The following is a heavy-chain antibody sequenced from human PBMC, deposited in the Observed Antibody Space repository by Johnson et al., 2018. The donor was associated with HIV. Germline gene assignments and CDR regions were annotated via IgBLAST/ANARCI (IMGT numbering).Heavy chain of an antibody. Sequence: VQLVESGGGLVQPGRSLRLSCAASGFTFDDFAMHWVRQAPGKGLEWVSGISWNSGTIAYADSVKGRFTISRDNSKNTLYLQMNSLGAEDTAVYYCARLPGYSSGWTLGAFDIWGQGTMVTVSS. D-gene: IGHD6-19*01. CDR1: GFTFDDFA. CDR3: ARLPGYSSGWTLGAFDI. CDR2: ISWNSGTI. J-gene: IGHJ3*02. V-gene: IGHV3-9*01.